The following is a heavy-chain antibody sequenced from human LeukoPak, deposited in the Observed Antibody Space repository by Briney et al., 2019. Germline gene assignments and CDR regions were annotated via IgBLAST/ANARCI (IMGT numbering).Heavy chain of an antibody. CDR3: ARDPVPPYCSGGSCYAGGGAFDI. J-gene: IGHJ3*02. Sequence: PWASVKVSCKASGGTFSSYAISWVRQAPGQGLEWMGGIIPIFGTANYARKFQGRVTITADESTSTAYMELSSLRSEDTAVYYCARDPVPPYCSGGSCYAGGGAFDIWGQGTMVTVSS. CDR2: IIPIFGTA. CDR1: GGTFSSYA. V-gene: IGHV1-69*13. D-gene: IGHD2-15*01.